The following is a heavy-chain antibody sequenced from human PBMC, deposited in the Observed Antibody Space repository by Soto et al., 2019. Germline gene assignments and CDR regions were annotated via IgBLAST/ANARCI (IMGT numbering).Heavy chain of an antibody. CDR2: ISGSGGST. D-gene: IGHD1-1*01. V-gene: IGHV3-23*01. J-gene: IGHJ6*02. CDR3: AKDPQEYDNHGYYYGMDV. Sequence: GGSLRLSCAASGFTFSSYAMSWVRQAPGKGLEWVSAISGSGGSTYYADSVKGRFTISRDNSKNTLYLQMNSLRAEDTAVYYCAKDPQEYDNHGYYYGMDVWGQGTTVTVSS. CDR1: GFTFSSYA.